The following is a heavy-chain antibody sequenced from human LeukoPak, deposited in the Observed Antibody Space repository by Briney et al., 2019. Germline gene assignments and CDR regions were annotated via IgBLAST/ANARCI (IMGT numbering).Heavy chain of an antibody. CDR1: GGSFSGYY. Sequence: SETLSLTCAVYGGSFSGYYWSWIRQPPGKGLEWIGEINHSGSTNYNPSLKSRVTISVDTSKNQFSLKLSSVTAADTAVYYCARVADYGDYGHFQHWGQGTLVTVSS. CDR2: INHSGST. CDR3: ARVADYGDYGHFQH. J-gene: IGHJ1*01. D-gene: IGHD4-17*01. V-gene: IGHV4-34*01.